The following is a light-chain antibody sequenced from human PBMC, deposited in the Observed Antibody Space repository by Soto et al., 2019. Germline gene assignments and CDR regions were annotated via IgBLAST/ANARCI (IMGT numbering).Light chain of an antibody. J-gene: IGKJ4*01. CDR2: GAS. CDR3: QPYNNWPLT. V-gene: IGKV3D-15*01. CDR1: QSLSSSY. Sequence: EIVLTQSPGALSLSPGEGATLSCRASQSLSSSYVAWYQQKVGQPPRLLIYGASNRASGIPDRFSGSRSGAEFTLTINSLQSEDFAVYYCQPYNNWPLTFGGGTKVEIK.